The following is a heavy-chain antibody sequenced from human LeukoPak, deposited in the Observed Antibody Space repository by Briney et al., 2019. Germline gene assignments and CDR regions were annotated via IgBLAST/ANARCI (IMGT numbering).Heavy chain of an antibody. Sequence: SVKVSCKASGGTFISYAISWVRQAPGQGLEWMGGIIPIFGTANYAQKFQGRVTITTDESTSTAYMELSSLRSEDTAVYYCASGLGYYDSSGYYTDLDYWGQGTLVTVSS. CDR2: IIPIFGTA. D-gene: IGHD3-22*01. J-gene: IGHJ4*02. CDR1: GGTFISYA. V-gene: IGHV1-69*05. CDR3: ASGLGYYDSSGYYTDLDY.